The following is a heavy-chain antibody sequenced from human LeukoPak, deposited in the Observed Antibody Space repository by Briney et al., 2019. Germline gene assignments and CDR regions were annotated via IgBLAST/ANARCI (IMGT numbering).Heavy chain of an antibody. CDR2: ISSSSSCI. CDR1: GFTFSSYS. D-gene: IGHD5-18*01. Sequence: GGFLRLSCAASGFTFSSYSMNWVRQAPGKGLEWVSSISSSSSCIYYADSVKGRFTISRDNAKNSLYLQMNSLRAEDTAVYYCARDGGYSYGPDAFDIWGQGTMVTVSS. J-gene: IGHJ3*02. V-gene: IGHV3-21*01. CDR3: ARDGGYSYGPDAFDI.